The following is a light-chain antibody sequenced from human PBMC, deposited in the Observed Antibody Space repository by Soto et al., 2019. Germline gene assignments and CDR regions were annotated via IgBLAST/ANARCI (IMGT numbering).Light chain of an antibody. Sequence: EIVMPQSPATLSVSPGERATLSCRASQSVSSNLAWYQQKPGQAPRLLIYDASTRAPGIPARFSGSGSGTEFALTISSLQSEDFAVYYCQQYSAWWTFGQGTTVEIK. CDR3: QQYSAWWT. J-gene: IGKJ1*01. V-gene: IGKV3-15*01. CDR1: QSVSSN. CDR2: DAS.